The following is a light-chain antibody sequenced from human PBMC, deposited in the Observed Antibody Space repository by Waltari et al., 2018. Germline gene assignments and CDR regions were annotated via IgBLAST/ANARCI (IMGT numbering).Light chain of an antibody. Sequence: QLVLTQSPSASASLGASVKLTFTLSSGHSSNVIAWLQQQPEKGPRYLMKVNSDGSHSKGDGIPDRLSGASSGTERYLTISSLQSEDEADYYCQTGGHGTWVFGGGTKLTVL. CDR3: QTGGHGTWV. J-gene: IGLJ3*02. CDR2: VNSDGSH. CDR1: SGHSSNV. V-gene: IGLV4-69*01.